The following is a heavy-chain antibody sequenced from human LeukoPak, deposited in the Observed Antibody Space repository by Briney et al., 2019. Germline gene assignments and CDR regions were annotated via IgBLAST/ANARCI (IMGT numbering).Heavy chain of an antibody. V-gene: IGHV3-7*01. CDR3: AAHFWGSYRYPDYDY. Sequence: PGGSLRLSCAASGFTFSSYWMSWVRQAPGKGLEWVANIKRDGSEKYYVDSVKGRFTISRDNAKNSLYLQMNSLRAEDTAVYYCAAHFWGSYRYPDYDYWGQGTLVTVSS. CDR1: GFTFSSYW. CDR2: IKRDGSEK. J-gene: IGHJ4*02. D-gene: IGHD3-16*02.